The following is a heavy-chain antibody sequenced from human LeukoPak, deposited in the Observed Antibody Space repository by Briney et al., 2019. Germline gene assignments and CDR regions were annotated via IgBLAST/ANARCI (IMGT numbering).Heavy chain of an antibody. D-gene: IGHD3-16*01. CDR3: TRVGVGGY. CDR1: GFPFTTFW. CDR2: ISPDGRDK. Sequence: GGSLRLSCAASGFPFTTFWMTWVRQAPGKGLEWVANISPDGRDKYYVDSVKGRFTISRDNAKDSLFLQMNSLRAEDTAMYFCTRVGVGGYWGQGTLVTVSS. V-gene: IGHV3-7*01. J-gene: IGHJ4*02.